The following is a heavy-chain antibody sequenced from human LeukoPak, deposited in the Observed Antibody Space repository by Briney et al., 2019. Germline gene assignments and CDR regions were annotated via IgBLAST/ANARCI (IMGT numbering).Heavy chain of an antibody. J-gene: IGHJ4*02. V-gene: IGHV4-39*07. D-gene: IGHD3-10*01. Sequence: SETLSLTCTVSGGSISSSSYYWGWIRQPPGKGLEWIGSIYYSGSTNYNPSLKSRVTISVDTSKNQFSLKLSSVTAADTAVYYCARGIGYGSGSYYNPFDYWGQGTLVTVSS. CDR3: ARGIGYGSGSYYNPFDY. CDR2: IYYSGST. CDR1: GGSISSSSYY.